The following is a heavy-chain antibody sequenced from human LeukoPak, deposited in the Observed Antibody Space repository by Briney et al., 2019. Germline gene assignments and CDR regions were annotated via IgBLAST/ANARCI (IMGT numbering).Heavy chain of an antibody. D-gene: IGHD2-15*01. CDR1: GFTFGSYW. CDR2: MNRDGSST. Sequence: GGSLRLSCAAAGFTFGSYWMHWVRHAPGKGLVWVSRMNRDGSSTSYADSVKGRFTISRDNAKNTLYLQMNSLRAEDTAVYYCAREGYCSGGSCYSVGYYWGQGTLVTVSS. CDR3: AREGYCSGGSCYSVGYY. J-gene: IGHJ4*02. V-gene: IGHV3-74*01.